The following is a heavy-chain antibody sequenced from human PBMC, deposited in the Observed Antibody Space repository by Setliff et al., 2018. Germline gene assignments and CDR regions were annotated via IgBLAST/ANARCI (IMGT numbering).Heavy chain of an antibody. Sequence: GESLKISCEGSGYTFTNYWIAWVRQMPGKGLEYMGIIYPADSDTTYSPSFQGQVTISADKSINTAYLQWSSLKAPDTAIYYCARVGPLTDDAFDIWGQGTMVTVSS. CDR2: IYPADSDT. J-gene: IGHJ3*02. D-gene: IGHD1-26*01. CDR3: ARVGPLTDDAFDI. CDR1: GYTFTNYW. V-gene: IGHV5-51*01.